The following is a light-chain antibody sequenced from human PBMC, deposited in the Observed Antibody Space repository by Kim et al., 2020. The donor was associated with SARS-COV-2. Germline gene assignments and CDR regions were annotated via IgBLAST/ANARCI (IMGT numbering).Light chain of an antibody. CDR2: GAS. Sequence: EIVLMQSPGTLSLSPGERATLSCRASQSVSSSYLAWYQQKPGQAPRLLIYGASSRATGIPDRFSGSGSGTDFTLTISRLEPEDFAVYYCQQYGSSLGYTFGQGTKLEI. J-gene: IGKJ2*01. CDR1: QSVSSSY. V-gene: IGKV3-20*01. CDR3: QQYGSSLGYT.